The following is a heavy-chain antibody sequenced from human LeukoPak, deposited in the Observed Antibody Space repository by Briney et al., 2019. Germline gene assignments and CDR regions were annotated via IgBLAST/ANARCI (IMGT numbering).Heavy chain of an antibody. D-gene: IGHD2-21*01. CDR2: IRSGGTNT. CDR3: ACDQGRRGGY. CDR1: GFTFSSFS. V-gene: IGHV3-48*04. J-gene: IGHJ4*02. Sequence: GGSLRLSCAASGFTFSSFSMNWVRQAPGKGLEWVSYIRSGGTNTDYTGSVKGRFTISRDNAKNSLYLQMNSLRAEDTAVYYCACDQGRRGGYWGQGTLVTVSS.